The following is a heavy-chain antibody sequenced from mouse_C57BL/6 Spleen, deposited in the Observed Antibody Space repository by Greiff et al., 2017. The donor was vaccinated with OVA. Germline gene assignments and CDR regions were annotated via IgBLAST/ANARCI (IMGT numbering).Heavy chain of an antibody. CDR3: ATNYDGYPY. D-gene: IGHD2-3*01. V-gene: IGHV2-9-1*01. CDR2: IWTGGST. CDR1: GFSLTSYA. J-gene: IGHJ2*01. Sequence: VKLQESGPGLVAPSQSLSITCTVSGFSLTSYAISWVRQPPGKGLEWLGVIWTGGSTNYNSALKSRLSISKDNSKSQVFLKMNSLQTDDTAMYYCATNYDGYPYWGQGTTLTVSS.